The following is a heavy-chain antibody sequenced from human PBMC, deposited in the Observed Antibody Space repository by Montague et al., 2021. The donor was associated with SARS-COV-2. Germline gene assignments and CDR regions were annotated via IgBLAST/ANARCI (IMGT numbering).Heavy chain of an antibody. Sequence: SETLSLTCAVYGESFSGFFWSWIRQPPGKGLEWIAEINDRGVTNYNYNPSLGGRVTISADTSKNQFSLKLRSVTAADTAVYYCARWDPQTLTVISLRGKSASDYWGQGTLVTVSS. CDR2: INDRGVTNY. D-gene: IGHD4-11*01. V-gene: IGHV4-34*01. CDR3: ARWDPQTLTVISLRGKSASDY. CDR1: GESFSGFF. J-gene: IGHJ4*02.